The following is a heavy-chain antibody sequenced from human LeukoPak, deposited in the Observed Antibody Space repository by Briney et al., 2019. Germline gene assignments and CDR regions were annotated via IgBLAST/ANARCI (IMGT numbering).Heavy chain of an antibody. Sequence: ASVKVSCKASGYTFTGYYMHWVRQAPGQGLEWMGWINPNSGGTNYAQKFQGRVTMTRDTSISTAYMELSRLRSDDTAVYYCARDHGDYGELFGYWGQGTLVTVSS. CDR2: INPNSGGT. D-gene: IGHD4-17*01. CDR1: GYTFTGYY. V-gene: IGHV1-2*02. CDR3: ARDHGDYGELFGY. J-gene: IGHJ4*02.